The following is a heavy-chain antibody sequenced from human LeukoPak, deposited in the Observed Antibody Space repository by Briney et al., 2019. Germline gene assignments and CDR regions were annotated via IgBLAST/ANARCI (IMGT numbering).Heavy chain of an antibody. CDR3: ARDRVDDFWSGYGSLYYGMDV. Sequence: ASVKVSCKAPGGTFSSYAMHWVRQAPGQRLEWMGWINAGNGNTKYSQKFQGRVTITRDTSASTAYMELSSLRSEDTAVYYCARDRVDDFWSGYGSLYYGMDVWGQGTTVTVSS. D-gene: IGHD3-3*01. CDR1: GGTFSSYA. V-gene: IGHV1-3*01. J-gene: IGHJ6*02. CDR2: INAGNGNT.